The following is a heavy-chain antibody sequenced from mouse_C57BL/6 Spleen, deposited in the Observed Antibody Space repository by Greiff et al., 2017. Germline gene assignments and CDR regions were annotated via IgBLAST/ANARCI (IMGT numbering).Heavy chain of an antibody. V-gene: IGHV1-64*01. J-gene: IGHJ3*01. D-gene: IGHD2-3*01. Sequence: QVQLQQPGAELVKPGASVKLSCKASGYTFTSYWMHWVKQRPGQGLEWIGMIHPNSGSTNYNEKFKSKATLTVDKSSSTAYMQLSSLTSEDSAVYYCARAGSGYYGAYWGQGTLVTVS. CDR3: ARAGSGYYGAY. CDR1: GYTFTSYW. CDR2: IHPNSGST.